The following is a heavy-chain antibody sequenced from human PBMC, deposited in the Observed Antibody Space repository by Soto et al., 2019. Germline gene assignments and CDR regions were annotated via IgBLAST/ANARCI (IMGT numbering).Heavy chain of an antibody. V-gene: IGHV4-34*01. CDR1: GGSFSGYY. CDR3: ASELRSIDAFDI. D-gene: IGHD3-3*01. Sequence: GSLSLTCAVYGGSFSGYYWSWIRQPPGKGLEWIGEINHSGSTNYNPSLKSRVTISVDTSKNQFSLKLSSVTAADTAVYYCASELRSIDAFDIWGQGTMVTVSS. J-gene: IGHJ3*02. CDR2: INHSGST.